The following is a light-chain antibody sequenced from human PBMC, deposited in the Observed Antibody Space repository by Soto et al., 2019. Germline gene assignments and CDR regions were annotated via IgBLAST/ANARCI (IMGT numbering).Light chain of an antibody. Sequence: QSVLTQPPSASGTPGQRVTISCSGSNSDIGTNYVYWFQQLPGTAPKLLIFRDNQRPSGVPDRFSGSRSGTSASLAISGLRPEDETDYYCATRDDGLGGDWVFGGGTKLTVL. V-gene: IGLV1-47*01. J-gene: IGLJ3*02. CDR1: NSDIGTNY. CDR2: RDN. CDR3: ATRDDGLGGDWV.